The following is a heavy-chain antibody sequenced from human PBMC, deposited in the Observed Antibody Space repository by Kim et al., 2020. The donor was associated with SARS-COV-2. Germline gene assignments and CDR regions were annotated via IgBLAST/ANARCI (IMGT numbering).Heavy chain of an antibody. V-gene: IGHV3-53*01. CDR2: INSGGST. Sequence: GGSLRLSCAGSGFTVSNNYMTWVRQAPGKGLEWVSLINSGGSTYYADSVKGRFTVSRDNSKNTLYLQMNSLRAEDTAVYYCAFRTAPMAFWSGFTLWGQGTLVSVSS. D-gene: IGHD3-3*01. CDR3: AFRTAPMAFWSGFTL. CDR1: GFTVSNNY. J-gene: IGHJ4*02.